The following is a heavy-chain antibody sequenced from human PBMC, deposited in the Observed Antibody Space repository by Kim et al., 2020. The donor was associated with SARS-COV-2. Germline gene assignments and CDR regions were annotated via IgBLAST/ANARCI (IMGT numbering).Heavy chain of an antibody. CDR3: ARCQAEFVLVVYAFSYFDY. CDR2: ISSSGSTI. CDR1: GFTFSDYY. Sequence: GGSLRLSCAASGFTFSDYYMSWIRQAPGKGLEWVSYISSSGSTIYYADSVKGRFTISRDNAKNSLYLQMNSLRAEDTAVYYCARCQAEFVLVVYAFSYFDYRGQGTLVTVSS. J-gene: IGHJ4*02. D-gene: IGHD2-8*02. V-gene: IGHV3-11*01.